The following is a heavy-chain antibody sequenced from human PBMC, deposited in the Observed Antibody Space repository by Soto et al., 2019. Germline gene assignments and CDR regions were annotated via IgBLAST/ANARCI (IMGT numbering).Heavy chain of an antibody. D-gene: IGHD3-3*01. CDR3: ARDQYAFRSVYDYYAMEV. Sequence: QVQLQESGPGLVKPSETLSLTCTVSGVSVSSESLYWSWIRQTPGKGLEWIGYIYYTGSTNYNPSLQGRVTMSVDTSRDPVSLRLRSVTRADTAVYYCARDQYAFRSVYDYYAMEVWGQGTKVTVSS. CDR2: IYYTGST. V-gene: IGHV4-61*01. J-gene: IGHJ6*02. CDR1: GVSVSSESLY.